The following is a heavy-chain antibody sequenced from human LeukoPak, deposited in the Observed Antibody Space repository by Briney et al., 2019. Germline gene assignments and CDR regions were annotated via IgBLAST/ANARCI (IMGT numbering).Heavy chain of an antibody. CDR3: ARDRTTYYYYGMDV. V-gene: IGHV3-30*04. Sequence: PGGSLRLSCAASGFTFSSYAMHWVRQAPGKGLEWVAVISYDGSNKYYADSVKGRFTISRDNSKNTVYLQMNSLRVEDTAVYYCARDRTTYYYYGMDVWGQGTTVTVSS. CDR1: GFTFSSYA. CDR2: ISYDGSNK. J-gene: IGHJ6*02. D-gene: IGHD1-7*01.